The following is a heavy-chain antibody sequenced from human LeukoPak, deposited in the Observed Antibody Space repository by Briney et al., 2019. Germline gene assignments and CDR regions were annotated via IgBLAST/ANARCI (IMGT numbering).Heavy chain of an antibody. Sequence: GGSLRLSCVASGFPFDRYWMSWVRQAPGKGLEWVANIKHDGSEKDFVDSVKGRFTISRDNAENSLFLQMNSLRADDTAVYFCARQPIYEAYFDFWGQGTLVTVSS. CDR3: ARQPIYEAYFDF. CDR2: IKHDGSEK. D-gene: IGHD3-16*01. J-gene: IGHJ4*02. V-gene: IGHV3-7*01. CDR1: GFPFDRYW.